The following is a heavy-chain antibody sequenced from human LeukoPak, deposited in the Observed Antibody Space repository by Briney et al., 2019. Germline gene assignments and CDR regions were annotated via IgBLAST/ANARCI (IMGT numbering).Heavy chain of an antibody. Sequence: KASETLSLTCTVSGGSISSGSYYWSWIRQPAGKGLEWIGRIYTSGSTNYNPSLKSRVTISVDTSKNQFSLKLSSVTAADTAVYYCARSSFYDSSGYQDYWGQGTLVTVSS. D-gene: IGHD3-22*01. CDR2: IYTSGST. CDR1: GGSISSGSYY. CDR3: ARSSFYDSSGYQDY. J-gene: IGHJ4*02. V-gene: IGHV4-61*02.